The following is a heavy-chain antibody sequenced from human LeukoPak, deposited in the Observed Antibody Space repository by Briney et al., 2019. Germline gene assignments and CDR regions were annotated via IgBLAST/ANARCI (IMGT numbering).Heavy chain of an antibody. J-gene: IGHJ3*02. V-gene: IGHV1-18*01. D-gene: IGHD3-22*01. CDR1: GYTFTSYG. CDR3: ARNQKGVVVITMSAFDI. Sequence: ASVKVSCKASGYTFTSYGISWVRQAPGQGLEWMGWISAYNGNTNYAQKLQGRVTMTTDTSTSTAYMELRSLRSDDTAVYYCARNQKGVVVITMSAFDIWGQGTMVTVSS. CDR2: ISAYNGNT.